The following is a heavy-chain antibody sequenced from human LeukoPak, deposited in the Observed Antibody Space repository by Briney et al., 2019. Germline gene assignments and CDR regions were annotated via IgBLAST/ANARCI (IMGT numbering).Heavy chain of an antibody. J-gene: IGHJ4*02. CDR2: ISSSGSTI. D-gene: IGHD2-2*01. CDR3: ARGARPVAMRNYFDY. Sequence: GGSLRLSCAASGFTFSSYEMNWVRQAPGKGLEWVSYISSSGSTIYYADSVKGRFTISRDNAKNSLYLQMNSLRAEDTAVYYCARGARPVAMRNYFDYWGQGTLVTVSS. V-gene: IGHV3-48*03. CDR1: GFTFSSYE.